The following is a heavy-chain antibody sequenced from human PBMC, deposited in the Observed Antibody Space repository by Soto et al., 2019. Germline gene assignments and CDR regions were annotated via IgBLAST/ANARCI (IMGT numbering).Heavy chain of an antibody. D-gene: IGHD6-19*01. CDR3: ARIRYSSGLFDY. J-gene: IGHJ4*02. CDR2: IDWDDDK. Sequence: ESGPTLVNPTQTLTLTCTFSGFSLSTSGMCVSWIRQPPGKALEWLARIDWDDDKYYSTSLKTRLTISKDTSKNQVVLTMTNMDPVDTATYYCARIRYSSGLFDYWGQGTLVTVSS. CDR1: GFSLSTSGMC. V-gene: IGHV2-70*11.